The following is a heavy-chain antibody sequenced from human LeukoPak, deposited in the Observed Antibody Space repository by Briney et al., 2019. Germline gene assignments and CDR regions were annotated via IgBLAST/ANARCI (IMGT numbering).Heavy chain of an antibody. Sequence: ASVKVSCKVSGYTLTELSMHWVRQAPGKGLEWMGGFDPEDGETIYAQKSQGRVTMTEDTSTDTAYMELSSLRSEDTAVYYCATGVIRYYYYYYMDVWGKGTAVTVSS. V-gene: IGHV1-24*01. D-gene: IGHD3-16*02. CDR2: FDPEDGET. CDR1: GYTLTELS. J-gene: IGHJ6*03. CDR3: ATGVIRYYYYYYMDV.